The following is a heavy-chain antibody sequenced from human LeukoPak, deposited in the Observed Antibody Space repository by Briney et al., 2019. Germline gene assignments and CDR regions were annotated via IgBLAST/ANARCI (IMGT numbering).Heavy chain of an antibody. V-gene: IGHV1-69*04. CDR3: ARDSYGSGSYKVEYFQH. CDR1: GGTFSSYA. CDR2: IIPILGIA. Sequence: ASVKVSCKASGGTFSSYAISWVRQAPGQGLEWMGRIIPILGIANYAQKFQGRVTITADKSTSTAYMELSSLRSEDTAVYYCARDSYGSGSYKVEYFQHWGQGTLVTVSS. J-gene: IGHJ1*01. D-gene: IGHD3-10*01.